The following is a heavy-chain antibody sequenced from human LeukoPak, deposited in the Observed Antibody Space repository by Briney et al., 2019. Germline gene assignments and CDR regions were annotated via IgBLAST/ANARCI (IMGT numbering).Heavy chain of an antibody. Sequence: PGGSLRLSCAASGFTFSSYAMHWVRQAPGKGLEYVSAISSNGGSTFYADSVKGRFTISRDNSTSTLYLQMGSLRSEDMAVYYCARAFGAEKFAYWGQGTLVTVSS. J-gene: IGHJ4*02. V-gene: IGHV3-64*02. D-gene: IGHD1-26*01. CDR1: GFTFSSYA. CDR2: ISSNGGST. CDR3: ARAFGAEKFAY.